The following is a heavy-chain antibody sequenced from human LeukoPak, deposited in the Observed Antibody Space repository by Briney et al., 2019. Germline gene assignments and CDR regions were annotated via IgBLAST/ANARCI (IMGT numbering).Heavy chain of an antibody. CDR2: IIPILGIA. CDR3: ARDWTPLYSVTAVRLFDY. V-gene: IGHV1-69*04. D-gene: IGHD3/OR15-3a*01. Sequence: SVKVSCKASGGTFSSYAINWVRQAPGQGLEWMGRIIPILGIANYAQKFQGRVTITADKSTSTAYMELSSLRSEDTAVYYCARDWTPLYSVTAVRLFDYWGQGTLVTVSS. CDR1: GGTFSSYA. J-gene: IGHJ4*02.